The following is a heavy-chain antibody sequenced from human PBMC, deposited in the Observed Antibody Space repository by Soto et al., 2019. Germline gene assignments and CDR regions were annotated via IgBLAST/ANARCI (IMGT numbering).Heavy chain of an antibody. J-gene: IGHJ4*02. CDR3: ARLDGYCSFDY. CDR1: GGPISSGGYY. CDR2: IYYTGNT. V-gene: IGHV4-31*03. D-gene: IGHD5-12*01. Sequence: QVQLQESGPGLVKPSQTLSLSCSVSGGPISSGGYYWSWIRQHPGKGLEWVGYIYYTGNTYYNPSLKSRVTISADTSKNQFSLKLSSVTAADTAVYYCARLDGYCSFDYWGQGTLVTVSS.